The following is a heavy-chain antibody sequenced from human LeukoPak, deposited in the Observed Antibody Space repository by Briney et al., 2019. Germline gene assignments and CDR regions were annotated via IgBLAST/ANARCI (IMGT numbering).Heavy chain of an antibody. Sequence: GGSLRLSCAASGFTFSSYWMSWVRQAPGKGLERVANIKQDGSEKYYVDSVKGRFTISRDNAKNSLYLQMNSLRAEDTAVYYCARDKIVGATKLDYSGQGTLATVSS. CDR3: ARDKIVGATKLDY. CDR1: GFTFSSYW. D-gene: IGHD1-26*01. V-gene: IGHV3-7*01. J-gene: IGHJ4*02. CDR2: IKQDGSEK.